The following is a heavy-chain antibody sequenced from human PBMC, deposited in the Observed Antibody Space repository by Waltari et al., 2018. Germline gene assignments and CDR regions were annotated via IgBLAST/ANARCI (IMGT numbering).Heavy chain of an antibody. D-gene: IGHD1-26*01. CDR2: FYPEDGET. CDR3: ATTPYSGSYSGFDY. CDR1: GYTRTELS. J-gene: IGHJ4*02. V-gene: IGHV1-24*01. Sequence: QVQLVQSGAEVKKPGASVKVSCKVSGYTRTELSMQWVRQAPGKGLEWMGCFYPEDGETIYAQKFQGRVTMTEDTSTDTAYMELSSLRSEDTAVYYCATTPYSGSYSGFDYWGQGTLVTVSS.